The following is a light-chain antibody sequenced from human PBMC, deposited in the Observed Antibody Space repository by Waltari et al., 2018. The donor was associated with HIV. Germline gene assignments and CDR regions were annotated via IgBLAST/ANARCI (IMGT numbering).Light chain of an antibody. Sequence: QSVLTQPPSVSAAAGQKVTIPCPGSSSNIGKNFVSWFQTLPGTAPKLLIYDNNKRPSGIPDRFSGSKSGTSATLGITGLQTGDEADYYCGTWDNSLSAGVFGGGTKLTVL. CDR2: DNN. CDR1: SSNIGKNF. J-gene: IGLJ3*02. CDR3: GTWDNSLSAGV. V-gene: IGLV1-51*01.